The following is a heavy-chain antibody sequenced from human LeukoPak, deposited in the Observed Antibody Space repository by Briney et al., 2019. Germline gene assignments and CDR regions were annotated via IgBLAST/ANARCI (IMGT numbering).Heavy chain of an antibody. J-gene: IGHJ4*02. D-gene: IGHD3-22*01. V-gene: IGHV5-51*01. CDR3: ARSPGSYDSSGGY. CDR1: GYSFTSYW. CDR2: IYPGDSDT. Sequence: GESLKISCQGSGYSFTSYWLGWVRQMPGKGLEWMGIIYPGDSDTRYSPSFQGQVTISADKSISTAYMQWSSLKASDTAMYYCARSPGSYDSSGGYWGQGTLVTVSS.